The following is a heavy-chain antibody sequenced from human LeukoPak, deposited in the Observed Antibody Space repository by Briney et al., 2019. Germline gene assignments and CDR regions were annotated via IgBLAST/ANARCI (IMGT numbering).Heavy chain of an antibody. CDR3: ARDGNPRQWLVRGYFDY. CDR1: GFTFSSYA. V-gene: IGHV3-30*04. CDR2: ISYDGSNK. Sequence: PGGSLRLSCAASGFTFSSYAMHWVRQAPGKGLEWVAVISYDGSNKYYADSVKGRFTISRDNSKNTLYLQMNSLRAEDTAVYYCARDGNPRQWLVRGYFDYWGQGTLVTVSS. D-gene: IGHD6-19*01. J-gene: IGHJ4*02.